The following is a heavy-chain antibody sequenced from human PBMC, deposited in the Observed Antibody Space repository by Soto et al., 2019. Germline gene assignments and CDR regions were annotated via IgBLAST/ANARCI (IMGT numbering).Heavy chain of an antibody. CDR2: IYHSGST. CDR3: ARGQVVAAQH. CDR1: VGPISRGGYS. Sequence: QLQLQESGSGLVKPSQTLSPTGAAPVGPISRGGYSWSWIRQPPGKGLEWIGYIYHSGSTYYNPSLKSRVTISVDRSKNQFSLKLSSVTAADTAVYYCARGQVVAAQHWGQGTLVTVSS. V-gene: IGHV4-30-2*01. J-gene: IGHJ4*02. D-gene: IGHD2-15*01.